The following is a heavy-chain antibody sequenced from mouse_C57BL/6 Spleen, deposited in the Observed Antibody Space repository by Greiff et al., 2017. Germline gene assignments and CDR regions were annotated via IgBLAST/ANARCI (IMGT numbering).Heavy chain of an antibody. V-gene: IGHV1-80*01. CDR1: GYAFSSYW. Sequence: QVQLQQSGAELVKPGASVKISCKASGYAFSSYWMNWVKQRPGKGLEWIGQIYPGDGDTNYNGKFKGKATLTADKSSSTAYMQLSRLTSEDSAVYVCARPSGYDGYCVGAMDYWGQGTSVTVSA. CDR3: ARPSGYDGYCVGAMDY. CDR2: IYPGDGDT. J-gene: IGHJ4*01. D-gene: IGHD2-3*01.